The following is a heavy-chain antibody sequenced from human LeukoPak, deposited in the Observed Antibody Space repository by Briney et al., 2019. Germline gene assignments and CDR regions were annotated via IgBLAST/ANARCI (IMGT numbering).Heavy chain of an antibody. CDR2: ISSSSSYI. J-gene: IGHJ4*02. V-gene: IGHV3-21*04. CDR3: ARVSVGRGSTFDY. D-gene: IGHD3-10*01. Sequence: GGPLRLSCAASGFTFSSYSMNWVRQAPGKGLEWVSSISSSSSYIYYADSVKGRFTISRDNAKNSLYLQMNSLRAEDTAVYYCARVSVGRGSTFDYWGQGTLVTVSS. CDR1: GFTFSSYS.